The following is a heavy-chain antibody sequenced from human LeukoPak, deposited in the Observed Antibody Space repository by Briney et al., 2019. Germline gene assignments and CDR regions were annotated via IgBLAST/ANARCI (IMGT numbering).Heavy chain of an antibody. V-gene: IGHV6-1*01. CDR1: GDSLFSSGVA. D-gene: IGHD5-18*01. CDR2: TYYSSKWYN. Sequence: SQTLSLTCGISGDSLFSSGVAWNWIGQSPSSGLEWLGRTYYSSKWYNDYAVSVKSRITINPDTSKNQFSLQLNSVTPEDTAVYFCARGRYSSFDSWGQGILVTVSS. CDR3: ARGRYSSFDS. J-gene: IGHJ4*02.